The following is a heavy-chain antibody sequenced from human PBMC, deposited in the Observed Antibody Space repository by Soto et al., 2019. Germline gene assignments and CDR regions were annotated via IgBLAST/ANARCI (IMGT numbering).Heavy chain of an antibody. Sequence: HPGGSLRLSCAASGFTFSSYGMHWVRQAPGKGLEWVAVISYDGSNKYYADSVKGRFTISRDNSKNTLYLQMNSLRAEDTAVYYCAKDVDIVATDHYYYGMDVWGQGTTVTVSS. CDR1: GFTFSSYG. J-gene: IGHJ6*02. CDR2: ISYDGSNK. V-gene: IGHV3-30*18. CDR3: AKDVDIVATDHYYYGMDV. D-gene: IGHD5-12*01.